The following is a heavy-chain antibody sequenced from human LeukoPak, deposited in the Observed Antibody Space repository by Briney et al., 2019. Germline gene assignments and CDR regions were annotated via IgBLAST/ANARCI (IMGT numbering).Heavy chain of an antibody. J-gene: IGHJ4*02. CDR1: GFTFGDYA. V-gene: IGHV3-49*03. Sequence: PGGSLRLSCIASGFTFGDYAMSWFRQAPGKGLEWVGFIRSKAYGGTIEYAASVKGRFTISRDDSKNTLYLQMNSLKTEDTAVYYCTTGGYSGYDYEDYWGQGTLVTVSS. CDR2: IRSKAYGGTI. CDR3: TTGGYSGYDYEDY. D-gene: IGHD5-12*01.